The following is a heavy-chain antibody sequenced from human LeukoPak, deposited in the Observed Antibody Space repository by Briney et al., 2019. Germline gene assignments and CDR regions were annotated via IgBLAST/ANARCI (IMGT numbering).Heavy chain of an antibody. Sequence: GASVKVSCKASGYTFTDYYMHWVRQAPGQGFEWMGWINPDSGGTNYAQKFQGRVTMTRDTSISTAYMELSRLRSNDTAVYYCARDHPYVDYVWGSYRFHDYWGQGTLVTVSS. CDR3: ARDHPYVDYVWGSYRFHDY. J-gene: IGHJ4*02. V-gene: IGHV1-2*02. CDR1: GYTFTDYY. CDR2: INPDSGGT. D-gene: IGHD3-16*02.